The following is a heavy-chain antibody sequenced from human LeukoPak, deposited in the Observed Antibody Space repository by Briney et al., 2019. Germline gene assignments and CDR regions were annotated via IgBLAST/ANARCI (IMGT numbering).Heavy chain of an antibody. J-gene: IGHJ4*02. CDR1: GGTFSSYT. V-gene: IGHV1-69*02. CDR2: IIPILGIA. D-gene: IGHD3-10*01. Sequence: ASVKVSCKASGGTFSSYTISWVRQAPGQGLEWMGRIIPILGIANYAQKSQGRVTITADKSTSTAYMELSSLRSEDTAVYYCARGGSQPSDYWGQGTLVTVSS. CDR3: ARGGSQPSDY.